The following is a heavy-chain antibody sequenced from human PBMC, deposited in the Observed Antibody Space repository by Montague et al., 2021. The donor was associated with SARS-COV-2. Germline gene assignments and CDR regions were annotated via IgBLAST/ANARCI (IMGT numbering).Heavy chain of an antibody. Sequence: SETLSLTCTVSGGSIGTYYWNWIRQSPGKGLEWLGYIYYTGSTKYGPSLKSRVTISMNTSRDQLSLRLKSVTAADTAVYYCARDNYGDWGYYGWDVWGQGTTVIVSS. V-gene: IGHV4-59*01. CDR1: GGSIGTYY. D-gene: IGHD4-17*01. J-gene: IGHJ6*02. CDR2: IYYTGST. CDR3: ARDNYGDWGYYGWDV.